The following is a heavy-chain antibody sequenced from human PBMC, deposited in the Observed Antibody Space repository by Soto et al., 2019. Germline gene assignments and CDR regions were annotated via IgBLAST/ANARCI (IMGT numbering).Heavy chain of an antibody. CDR2: IYSDGRT. CDR1: GFSLSNNY. J-gene: IGHJ6*02. D-gene: IGHD3-10*01. Sequence: GGSLRLSCAASGFSLSNNYMSWVRQAPGAGLEWVSVIYSDGRTYYADSVKGRFAISRDNSKNTLFLQMNSLRAEDTAVYYCAKDLYGSGSSYYYGMDVWGQGTTVTVSS. CDR3: AKDLYGSGSSYYYGMDV. V-gene: IGHV3-66*02.